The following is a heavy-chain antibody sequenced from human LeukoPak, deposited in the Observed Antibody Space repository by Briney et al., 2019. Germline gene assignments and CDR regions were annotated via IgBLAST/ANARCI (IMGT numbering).Heavy chain of an antibody. CDR2: VYNSGST. J-gene: IGHJ4*02. V-gene: IGHV4-4*08. CDR3: AKDNADYPIYYFDS. D-gene: IGHD3-16*01. CDR1: GGSISSYY. Sequence: PSETLSLTCTVSGGSISSYYWSWIRQPPGKGLEWIGYVYNSGSTNYNPSLRSRVTISVDTSKNQFSLKLTSVTAADAAVYYCAKDNADYPIYYFDSWGQGTLVTVSS.